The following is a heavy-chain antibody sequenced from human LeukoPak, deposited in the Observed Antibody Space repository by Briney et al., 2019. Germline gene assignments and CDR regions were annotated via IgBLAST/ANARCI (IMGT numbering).Heavy chain of an antibody. D-gene: IGHD1/OR15-1a*01. V-gene: IGHV4-39*01. J-gene: IGHJ6*02. CDR2: IYYSGST. Sequence: PSETLSLTCTVSGGSISSSSYYWGWIRQPPGKGLEWIGSIYYSGSTYYNPSLKSRVTISVDTSKNQFSLKLSSVTAADTAVYYCASIGKYPGTNYYYYGMDVWGQGTTVTVSS. CDR3: ASIGKYPGTNYYYYGMDV. CDR1: GGSISSSSYY.